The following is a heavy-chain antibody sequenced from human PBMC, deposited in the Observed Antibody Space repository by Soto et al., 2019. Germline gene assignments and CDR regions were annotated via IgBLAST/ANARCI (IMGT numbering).Heavy chain of an antibody. CDR1: GYTFTSYA. CDR2: INAGNGNT. D-gene: IGHD5-18*01. CDR3: ARDGMATADNPFDY. Sequence: ASVKVSCKASGYTFTSYAMHWVRQAPGQRLEWMGWINAGNGNTKYSQKFQGRVTITRDTSASTAYMELSSLRSEDTAVYYCARDGMATADNPFDYWGQGTLVTVSS. V-gene: IGHV1-3*01. J-gene: IGHJ4*02.